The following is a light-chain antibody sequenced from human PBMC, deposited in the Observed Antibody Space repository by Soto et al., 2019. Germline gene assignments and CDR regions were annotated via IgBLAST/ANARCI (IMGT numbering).Light chain of an antibody. CDR2: DAS. J-gene: IGKJ5*01. CDR3: QQYYDWPIT. CDR1: QSVGSY. Sequence: ETVLTQSPVTLSWSPGERATLSCRASQSVGSYLAWYQQKPGQAPRLLIYDASSRAPGVPARFSGSGYGTDFNLTISSLETEDFAVYYCQQYYDWPITFGQGTRLEIK. V-gene: IGKV3-11*01.